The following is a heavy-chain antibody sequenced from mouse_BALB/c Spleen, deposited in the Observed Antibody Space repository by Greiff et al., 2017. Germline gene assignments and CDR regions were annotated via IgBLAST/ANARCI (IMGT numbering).Heavy chain of an antibody. CDR2: IWSGGST. J-gene: IGHJ2*01. CDR1: GFSLTSYG. Sequence: VQLVESGPGLVAPSQSLSITCTVSGFSLTSYGVHWVRQSPGKGLEWLGVIWSGGSTDYNAAFISRLSISKDNSKSQVFFKMNSLQADDTAIYHYYGYYFDYWGQGTTLTVAS. D-gene: IGHD1-2*01. V-gene: IGHV2-4-1*01. CDR3: YGYYFDY.